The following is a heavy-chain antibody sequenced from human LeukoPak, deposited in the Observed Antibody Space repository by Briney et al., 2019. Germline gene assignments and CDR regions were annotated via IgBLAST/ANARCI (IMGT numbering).Heavy chain of an antibody. J-gene: IGHJ4*02. V-gene: IGHV3-7*01. Sequence: GGSLRLSCAASGFTFSDYYMGWIRQAPGKGLEWVANIKQDGSEKYYVDSVKGRFTISRDNAKNSLYLQMNSLRIEDTAVYYCALRGYSSSWTALDYWGQGTLVTVSS. CDR3: ALRGYSSSWTALDY. D-gene: IGHD6-13*01. CDR1: GFTFSDYY. CDR2: IKQDGSEK.